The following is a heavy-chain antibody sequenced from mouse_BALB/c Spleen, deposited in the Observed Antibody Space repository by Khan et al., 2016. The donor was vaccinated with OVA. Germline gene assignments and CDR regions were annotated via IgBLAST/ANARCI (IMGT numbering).Heavy chain of an antibody. CDR1: GYIFTSYW. CDR2: IYPGTDNS. J-gene: IGHJ2*01. CDR3: ARGGAWYHFDH. Sequence: QVQLKQSGAELVRPGASVKLSCKTSGYIFTSYWIHWVKQRSGPGLEWIARIYPGTDNSYYNEKFKDKATLTADKSSSPAYMQLSSLKSDDSDVYCCARGGAWYHFDHWGQGTTLTVSS. V-gene: IGHV1-76*01. D-gene: IGHD1-1*02.